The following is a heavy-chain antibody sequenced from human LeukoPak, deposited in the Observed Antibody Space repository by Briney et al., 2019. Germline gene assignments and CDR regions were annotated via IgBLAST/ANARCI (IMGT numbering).Heavy chain of an antibody. V-gene: IGHV1-46*01. CDR3: ARDFTAAATGY. CDR1: GYTFTSYY. J-gene: IGHJ4*02. CDR2: INPSGGST. Sequence: ASVKVSCKASGYTFTSYYMHWVRQAPGQGLEWMGIINPSGGSTSYAQKFQGRVTMARDTSTSTVYMELSSLRSEDTAVYYCARDFTAAATGYWGQGTLVTVSS. D-gene: IGHD6-13*01.